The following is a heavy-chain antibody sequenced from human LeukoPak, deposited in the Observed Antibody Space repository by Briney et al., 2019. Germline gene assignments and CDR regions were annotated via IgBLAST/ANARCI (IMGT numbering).Heavy chain of an antibody. CDR3: ARVENSYYDSSGPIDY. D-gene: IGHD3-22*01. Sequence: SQTLSLTCAISGDSVSSNSAAWNWIRQSPSRGLEWLGRTYYRSKWYNDYAVSVKSRITINPDTSKNQFFLQLNSVTPEDTAVYYCARVENSYYDSSGPIDYWGQGTLVTVSS. CDR2: TYYRSKWYN. CDR1: GDSVSSNSAA. V-gene: IGHV6-1*01. J-gene: IGHJ4*02.